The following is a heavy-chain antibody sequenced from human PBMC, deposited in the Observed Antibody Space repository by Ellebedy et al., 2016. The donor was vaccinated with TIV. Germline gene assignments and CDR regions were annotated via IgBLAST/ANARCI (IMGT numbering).Heavy chain of an antibody. J-gene: IGHJ4*02. CDR2: TSDDETAK. Sequence: LSLTCAASGFMFSDYTMHWVRQAPGKGLEWVAVTSDDETAKHYADSVKGRFTISRDTSKNTLYLHMNSLRADDTALYYCAGRNSGDYPYFDFWGQGALVTVSS. CDR3: AGRNSGDYPYFDF. V-gene: IGHV3-30*14. CDR1: GFMFSDYT. D-gene: IGHD4-17*01.